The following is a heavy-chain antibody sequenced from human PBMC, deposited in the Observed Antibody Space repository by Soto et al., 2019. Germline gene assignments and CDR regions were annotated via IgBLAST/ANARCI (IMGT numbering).Heavy chain of an antibody. Sequence: SVKVSCKSSGGSFINYAFSLVRQAPGQGLEWMGRFVPIFDRANYAQKFQGRVTIVADKSTDTVSMELRSLTSEDTAVYYCARVRGGSGSFYLFDQWGQGTQVTVSS. CDR2: FVPIFDRA. V-gene: IGHV1-69*04. CDR3: ARVRGGSGSFYLFDQ. D-gene: IGHD3-10*01. CDR1: GGSFINYA. J-gene: IGHJ4*02.